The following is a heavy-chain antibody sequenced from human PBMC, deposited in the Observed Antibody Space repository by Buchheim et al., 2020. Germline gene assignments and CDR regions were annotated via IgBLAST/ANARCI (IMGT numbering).Heavy chain of an antibody. J-gene: IGHJ4*02. D-gene: IGHD2-8*01. Sequence: QVQLQESGPGLVKPSQTLSLTCTVSGGSISSGDYYWSWIRQPPGKGLEWIGYIYYSGSTYYNPPLKSRVNISVDTSKNQFSLKLSSVTAADTAVYYCARDWVGYCTNGVCPYFDYWGQGTL. V-gene: IGHV4-30-4*01. CDR3: ARDWVGYCTNGVCPYFDY. CDR1: GGSISSGDYY. CDR2: IYYSGST.